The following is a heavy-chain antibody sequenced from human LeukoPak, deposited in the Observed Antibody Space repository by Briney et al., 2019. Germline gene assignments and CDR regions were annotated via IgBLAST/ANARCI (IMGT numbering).Heavy chain of an antibody. CDR3: AKQIESDYYYYYGMDV. V-gene: IGHV3-23*01. Sequence: SGGSLRLSCAASGFTVSSNYMSWVRQAPGKGLEWVSAISGSGGSTYYADSVKGRFTISRDNSKNTLYLQMNSLRAEDTAVYYCAKQIESDYYYYYGMDVWGQGTTVTVSS. CDR1: GFTVSSNY. J-gene: IGHJ6*02. CDR2: ISGSGGST.